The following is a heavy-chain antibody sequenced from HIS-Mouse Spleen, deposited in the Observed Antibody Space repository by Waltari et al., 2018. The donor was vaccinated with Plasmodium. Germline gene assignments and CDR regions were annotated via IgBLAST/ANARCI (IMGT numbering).Heavy chain of an antibody. CDR2: ISSSSSYI. D-gene: IGHD6-13*01. Sequence: EVQLVESGGGLVKPGGSLRLSCAASGFTFSSYSMNWVSQAPGKGLEWVSAISSSSSYIYYADSVKGRFTISRDNAKNSLYLQMNSLRAEDTAVYYCARDRSAAALLGYWGQGTLVTVSS. CDR3: ARDRSAAALLGY. J-gene: IGHJ4*02. V-gene: IGHV3-21*01. CDR1: GFTFSSYS.